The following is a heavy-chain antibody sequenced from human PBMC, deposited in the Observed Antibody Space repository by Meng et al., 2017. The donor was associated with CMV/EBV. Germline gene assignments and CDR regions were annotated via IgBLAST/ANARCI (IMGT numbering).Heavy chain of an antibody. J-gene: IGHJ6*02. D-gene: IGHD2-2*01. CDR1: GFTFSSYG. CDR2: IWYDGSNK. V-gene: IGHV3-33*06. CDR3: AKGSRLPEGIYYYGMDV. Sequence: GESLKISCAASGFTFSSYGIHWVRQAPGKGLEWVAVIWYDGSNKYYADSVKGRFTISRDNSKNTLYLQMNSLRAEDTAVYYCAKGSRLPEGIYYYGMDVWGQGTTVTVSS.